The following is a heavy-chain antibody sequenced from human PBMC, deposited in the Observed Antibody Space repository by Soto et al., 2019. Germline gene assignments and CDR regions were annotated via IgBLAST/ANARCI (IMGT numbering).Heavy chain of an antibody. Sequence: EMQLVESGGGLVKPGGSLRLSCAASGFTFNSYSMNWVRQAPGKGLEWISSSSSSSDYIYYADSVEGRFTISRDNAKNSLFLQMYGLREADTAVYYCASDSFTYIRGFMRGRYYGLDVWGQGTTVTVS. CDR2: SSSSSDYI. V-gene: IGHV3-21*01. CDR3: ASDSFTYIRGFMRGRYYGLDV. J-gene: IGHJ6*02. CDR1: GFTFNSYS. D-gene: IGHD3-10*01.